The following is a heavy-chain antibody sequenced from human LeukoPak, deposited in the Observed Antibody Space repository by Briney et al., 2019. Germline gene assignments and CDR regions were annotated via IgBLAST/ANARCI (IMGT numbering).Heavy chain of an antibody. CDR2: INHSGST. CDR3: ARVGPSTVVPAATTDFDY. CDR1: GGSFSGYY. J-gene: IGHJ4*02. Sequence: PSETLSLTCAVYGGSFSGYYWSWIRQPPGKGLEWIGEINHSGSTSYNPSLKSRVTISVDTSKNQFSLKLSSVTAADTAVYYCARVGPSTVVPAATTDFDYWGQGTLVTVSS. V-gene: IGHV4-34*01. D-gene: IGHD2-2*01.